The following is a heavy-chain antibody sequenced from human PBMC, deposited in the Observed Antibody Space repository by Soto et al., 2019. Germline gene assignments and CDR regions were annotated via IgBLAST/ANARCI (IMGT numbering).Heavy chain of an antibody. V-gene: IGHV1-69*06. D-gene: IGHD4-17*01. CDR1: GGTFSSYS. CDR3: ARDTDLTLVTTLDY. Sequence: SVKVSCKASGGTFSSYSISWVRQSPVQGLEWMGGIIPIFGTANYAQKFQGRVTITADKSTSTAYMELSSLRSEDTAVYYCARDTDLTLVTTLDYWGQGTPVTVSS. J-gene: IGHJ4*02. CDR2: IIPIFGTA.